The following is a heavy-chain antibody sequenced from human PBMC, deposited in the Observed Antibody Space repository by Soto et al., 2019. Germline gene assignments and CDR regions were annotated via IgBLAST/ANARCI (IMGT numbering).Heavy chain of an antibody. D-gene: IGHD3-16*01. Sequence: QVQLQESGPGLVKPSETLSLTCTVSGGSISSYYWSWIRQPPGKGLEWIGYIYYSGSTNYNPSLKSRVTISVDTSKNQFSLKLSSVTAADTAVYYCARRWGPTFDYWGPGTLVTVSS. CDR3: ARRWGPTFDY. CDR2: IYYSGST. CDR1: GGSISSYY. V-gene: IGHV4-59*08. J-gene: IGHJ4*02.